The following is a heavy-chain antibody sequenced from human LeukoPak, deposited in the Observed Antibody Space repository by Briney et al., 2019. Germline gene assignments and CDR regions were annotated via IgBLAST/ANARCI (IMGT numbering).Heavy chain of an antibody. CDR2: ISGSGGST. J-gene: IGHJ4*02. V-gene: IGHV3-23*01. D-gene: IGHD5-18*01. CDR1: GFTFSGSA. Sequence: GGSLRLSCAASGFTFSGSAMHWVRQAPGKGLEWVSSISGSGGSTYYADSVKGRFTISRDNSKSTLYLQMISLRAEDTAVYYCASRGYSYASPGYYFDYWGQGTLVTVSS. CDR3: ASRGYSYASPGYYFDY.